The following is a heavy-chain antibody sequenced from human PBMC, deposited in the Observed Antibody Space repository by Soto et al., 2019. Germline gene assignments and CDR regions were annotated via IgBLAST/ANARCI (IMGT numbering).Heavy chain of an antibody. CDR2: INSDGSST. CDR1: GVTFGSYG. Sequence: QXLSGAGSGVTFGSYGMHWVLQAPGKGLVWVSRINSDGSSTSYADSVKGRFTISRDNAKNTLYLQMNSLRAEDTAVYYCASLPSDILTGYPPWFDPWGQGTLVTVSS. CDR3: ASLPSDILTGYPPWFDP. V-gene: IGHV3-74*01. D-gene: IGHD3-9*01. J-gene: IGHJ5*02.